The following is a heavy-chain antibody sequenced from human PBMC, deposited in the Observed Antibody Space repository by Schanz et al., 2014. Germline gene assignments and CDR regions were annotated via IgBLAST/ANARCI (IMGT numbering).Heavy chain of an antibody. D-gene: IGHD6-6*01. CDR2: IRQDVRAK. CDR3: AKGSMAARPLLPTDYYFYGTDI. CDR1: GFNFSSHW. V-gene: IGHV3-7*01. Sequence: DVQLVESGGTLVRPGGSLRLSCAASGFNFSSHWMTWVRQAPGRGLEWVANIRQDVRAKYYVDSVKGRFTISRDNSKNTLYLQMNSLRAEDTAVYYCAKGSMAARPLLPTDYYFYGTDIWGQGTTVTVSS. J-gene: IGHJ6*02.